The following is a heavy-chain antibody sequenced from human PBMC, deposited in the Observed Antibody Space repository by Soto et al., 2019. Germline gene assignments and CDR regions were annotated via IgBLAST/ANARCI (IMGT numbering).Heavy chain of an antibody. D-gene: IGHD3-3*01. Sequence: SETLSLTCAVYGGSFSGYYWSWIRQPPGKGLEWIGEINHSGSTNYNPSLKSRVTISVDTSKNQFSLKLSSVTAADTAVYYCAREQGISPLRVLEWTSYGMDVWGQGTTVTGSS. CDR1: GGSFSGYY. V-gene: IGHV4-34*01. CDR3: AREQGISPLRVLEWTSYGMDV. J-gene: IGHJ6*02. CDR2: INHSGST.